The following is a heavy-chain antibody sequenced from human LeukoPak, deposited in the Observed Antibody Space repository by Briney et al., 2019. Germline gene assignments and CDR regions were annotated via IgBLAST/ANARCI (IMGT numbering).Heavy chain of an antibody. CDR1: GFIVSSNY. CDR3: ARVVVPAAIQYFQH. J-gene: IGHJ1*01. V-gene: IGHV3-53*01. Sequence: GSLRLSCVASGFIVSSNYMSWVRQAPGKGLEWVSIIYSGGFTYYADSVKGRFTMSRDNSKNTLYLQMNSLRAEDTAVYYCARVVVPAAIQYFQHWGQGTLVTVSS. D-gene: IGHD2-2*01. CDR2: IYSGGFT.